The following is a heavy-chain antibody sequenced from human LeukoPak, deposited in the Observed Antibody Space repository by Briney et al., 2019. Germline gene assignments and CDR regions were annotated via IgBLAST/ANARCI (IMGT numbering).Heavy chain of an antibody. V-gene: IGHV5-51*01. J-gene: IGHJ3*02. Sequence: GESLKISCKGSGYIFTTYWIGWVRQMPGKGLEWMGIIYPGDSDTRYSPSFQGQVTISADKSISTAYLQWSSLKASDTAIYYCARLLYYFDSSGSYYAPKAFDIWGQGTMVTVSS. CDR2: IYPGDSDT. CDR1: GYIFTTYW. CDR3: ARLLYYFDSSGSYYAPKAFDI. D-gene: IGHD3-22*01.